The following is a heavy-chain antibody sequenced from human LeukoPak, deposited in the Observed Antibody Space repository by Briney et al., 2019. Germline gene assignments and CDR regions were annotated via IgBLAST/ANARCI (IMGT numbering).Heavy chain of an antibody. D-gene: IGHD5-18*01. CDR1: GGSFSGYY. J-gene: IGHJ4*02. CDR2: INHSGST. CDR3: ARGRYSYGLPFDY. V-gene: IGHV4-34*01. Sequence: SETLSLPCAVYGGSFSGYYWSWIRQPPGKGLEWIGEINHSGSTNYNPSLKSRVTISVDTSKNQFSLKLSSVTAADTAVYYCARGRYSYGLPFDYWGQGTLVTVSS.